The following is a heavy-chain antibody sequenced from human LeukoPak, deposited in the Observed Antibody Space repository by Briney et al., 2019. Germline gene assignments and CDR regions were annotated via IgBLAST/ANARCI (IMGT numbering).Heavy chain of an antibody. D-gene: IGHD2-15*01. CDR2: TNYDGSDR. V-gene: IGHV3-30*02. J-gene: IGHJ4*02. Sequence: GGSLRLSCAASGFTFRNYAMYWVRQAPGKGLEWVSFTNYDGSDRCYADSVKGRFTVSRDNPKNTLYLQMNSLRTEDTAVYYCAKDLPDRYSLEYWGQGTMVTVPS. CDR1: GFTFRNYA. CDR3: AKDLPDRYSLEY.